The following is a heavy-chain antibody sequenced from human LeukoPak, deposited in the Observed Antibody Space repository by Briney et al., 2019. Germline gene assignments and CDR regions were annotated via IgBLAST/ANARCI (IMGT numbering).Heavy chain of an antibody. J-gene: IGHJ4*02. V-gene: IGHV1-2*02. D-gene: IGHD6-19*01. CDR1: GYTFTGYY. Sequence: GASVKVSCKASGYTFTGYYMHWVRQAPGQGLEWMGWINPNSGGTNYAQEFQGRVTMTRDTSISTAYMELSRLRSDDTAVYYCARDPSVAPPGYFDYWGQGTLVTVSS. CDR3: ARDPSVAPPGYFDY. CDR2: INPNSGGT.